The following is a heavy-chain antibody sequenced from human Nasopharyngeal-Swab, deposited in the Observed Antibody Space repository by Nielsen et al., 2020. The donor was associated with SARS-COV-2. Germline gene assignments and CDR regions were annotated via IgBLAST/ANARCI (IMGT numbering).Heavy chain of an antibody. Sequence: ASVKVSCKASGYTFTGYYMHWVRQAPGQGLEWMGWINPNSGGTNYAQKFQGWVTMTRDTSISTAYMELSRLRSDDTAVYYCARSGGGGYDYGIDYWGQGTLVTVSS. CDR1: GYTFTGYY. J-gene: IGHJ4*02. CDR2: INPNSGGT. CDR3: ARSGGGGYDYGIDY. D-gene: IGHD5-12*01. V-gene: IGHV1-2*04.